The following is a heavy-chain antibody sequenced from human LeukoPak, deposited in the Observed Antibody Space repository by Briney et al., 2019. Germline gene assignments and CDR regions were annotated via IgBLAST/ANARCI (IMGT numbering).Heavy chain of an antibody. Sequence: PGGSLRLSCAASGFTFSSYGMHWVRQAPGKGLEWVAVISYDGSNKYYADSVKGRFTISRDNAKNTLYLQMNTLIAEDTAVYYCARAADYYASGIFYWGQGTLVTVSS. CDR3: ARAADYYASGIFY. J-gene: IGHJ4*02. D-gene: IGHD3-10*01. CDR1: GFTFSSYG. V-gene: IGHV3-30*03. CDR2: ISYDGSNK.